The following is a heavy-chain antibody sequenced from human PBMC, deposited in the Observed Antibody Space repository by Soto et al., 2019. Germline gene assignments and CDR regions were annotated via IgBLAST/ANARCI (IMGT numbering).Heavy chain of an antibody. V-gene: IGHV1-18*01. Sequence: ASVKVSCKASGYTFTSYGISCARQAPGQGLEWMGWISAYNGNTNYAQKLQGRVTMTTDTSTSTAYMELRSLRSDDTAVYYCARVPLFYYYYYGMDVWGQGTTVTVSS. J-gene: IGHJ6*02. CDR2: ISAYNGNT. CDR3: ARVPLFYYYYYGMDV. CDR1: GYTFTSYG.